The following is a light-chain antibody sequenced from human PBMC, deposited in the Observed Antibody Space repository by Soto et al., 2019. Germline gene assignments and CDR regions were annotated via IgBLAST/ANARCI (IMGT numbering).Light chain of an antibody. Sequence: QSVLTQPPSASGSPGQSVTISCTGTSSDVGGYKYVSWYQQHPGKAPKLILYDDLLPSGVSDRFSGSKSGTSASLAISGLHSEDEADYYCAAWDDSLNVYVFGTGTKVTV. J-gene: IGLJ1*01. CDR3: AAWDDSLNVYV. V-gene: IGLV2-8*01. CDR2: DD. CDR1: SSDVGGYKY.